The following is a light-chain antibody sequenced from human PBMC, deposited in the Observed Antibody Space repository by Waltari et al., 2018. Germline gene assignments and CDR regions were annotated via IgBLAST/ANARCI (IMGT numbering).Light chain of an antibody. CDR2: NTY. CDR3: QNYVRLPAT. Sequence: EIVLTQSPGTLSLSPGERATLPCRASQSVARAFAWYQQKPGPPPRPLLYNTYTRATGVPDRFSGGGSGTDFSLTISRLEPEDFAVYYCQNYVRLPATFGQGTKVEIK. V-gene: IGKV3-20*01. CDR1: QSVARAF. J-gene: IGKJ1*01.